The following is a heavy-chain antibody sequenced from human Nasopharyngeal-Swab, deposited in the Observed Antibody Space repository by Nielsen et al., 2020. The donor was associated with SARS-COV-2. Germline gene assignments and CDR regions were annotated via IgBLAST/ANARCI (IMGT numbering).Heavy chain of an antibody. CDR3: AKDGVVVPAAIGYNWFDP. J-gene: IGHJ5*02. CDR2: ISGSGGST. D-gene: IGHD2-2*02. Sequence: WIRQPPGKGLGWVSAISGSGGSTYYADSVKGRFTISRDNSKNTLYLQMNSLRAEDAAVYYCAKDGVVVPAAIGYNWFDPWGQGTLVTVSS. V-gene: IGHV3-23*01.